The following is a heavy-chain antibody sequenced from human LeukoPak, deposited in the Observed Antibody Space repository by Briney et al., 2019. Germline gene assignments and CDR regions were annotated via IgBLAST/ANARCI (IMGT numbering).Heavy chain of an antibody. D-gene: IGHD2-21*02. CDR2: IIAYNGNT. CDR1: GGTFSSYA. Sequence: ASVKVSCKASGGTFSSYAISWVRQAPGQGLEWMGGIIAYNGNTNYAQKLQGRVTMTTDTSTSTAYMELRSLRSDDTAVYYCARDHPDLIAYCGDDCYSPDNWFDPWGQGTLVTVSP. V-gene: IGHV1-18*01. CDR3: ARDHPDLIAYCGDDCYSPDNWFDP. J-gene: IGHJ5*02.